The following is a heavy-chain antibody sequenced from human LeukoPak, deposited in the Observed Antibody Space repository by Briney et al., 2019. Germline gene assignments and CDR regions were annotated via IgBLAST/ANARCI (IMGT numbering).Heavy chain of an antibody. J-gene: IGHJ4*02. CDR1: GFTFDDYA. CDR2: ISWNSGSI. Sequence: GSSLRLSCAASGFTFDDYAMHWVRQAPGKGLEWVSGISWNSGSIGYADSVKGRFTISRDNAKNSLYLQMNSLRAEDTALYYCAKALSYSITAATDYWGQGTLVTVSS. V-gene: IGHV3-9*01. D-gene: IGHD6-25*01. CDR3: AKALSYSITAATDY.